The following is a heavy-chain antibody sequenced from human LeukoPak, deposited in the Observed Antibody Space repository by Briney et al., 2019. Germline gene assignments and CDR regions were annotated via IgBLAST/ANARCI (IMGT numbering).Heavy chain of an antibody. J-gene: IGHJ4*02. CDR3: ARLYSSGWYSDY. CDR1: GYTFTGYY. CDR2: INPYSGGT. Sequence: ASVKVSCKASGYTFTGYYMHWVRQAPGQGLEWMGWINPYSGGTNYAQKFQGRVTMTRDTSISTAYMELSRLRSDDTAVYYCARLYSSGWYSDYWGQGTLVTVSS. V-gene: IGHV1-2*02. D-gene: IGHD6-19*01.